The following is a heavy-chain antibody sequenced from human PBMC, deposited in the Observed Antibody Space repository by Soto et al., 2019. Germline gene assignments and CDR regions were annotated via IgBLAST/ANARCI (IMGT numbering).Heavy chain of an antibody. Sequence: ASVKVSCKASGYTFTSYGISWVRQAPGQGREWMGWISAYNGNANYAQKLQGRVTMTTDTSTSTAYMELRSLRSDDTAVYYCARGSFHRSPIGDHFDYSGQGTLVPVYS. D-gene: IGHD3-10*01. CDR2: ISAYNGNA. CDR3: ARGSFHRSPIGDHFDY. V-gene: IGHV1-18*01. J-gene: IGHJ4*02. CDR1: GYTFTSYG.